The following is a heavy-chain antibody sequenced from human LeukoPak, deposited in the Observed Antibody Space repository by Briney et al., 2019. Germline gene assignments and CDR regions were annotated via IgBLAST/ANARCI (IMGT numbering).Heavy chain of an antibody. CDR1: GFTFSAYA. CDR2: IGSDNKP. D-gene: IGHD3-10*01. Sequence: GGSLRLSCEATGFTFSAYAMTWVRQAPGKGLEWVSSIGSDNKPHYSESVKGRFAISRDNSKSMPFPQLNSLRAEDTALYYCARDLHYYAAMDVWGQGTTVTVSS. CDR3: ARDLHYYAAMDV. V-gene: IGHV3-23*01. J-gene: IGHJ6*02.